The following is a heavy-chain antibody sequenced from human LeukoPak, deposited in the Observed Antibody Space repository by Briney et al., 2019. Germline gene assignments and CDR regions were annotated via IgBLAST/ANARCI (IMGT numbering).Heavy chain of an antibody. D-gene: IGHD1-26*01. CDR3: AREGGSRQNFDY. Sequence: SETLSLTCTVSGASISTYYWSWVRQPPGKGLEGVGNIYYSGSTNYNPSLKSRVTISVDTSKNQFSPKLNSVIAEDTAVYYCAREGGSRQNFDYWGQGTLVTVSS. CDR1: GASISTYY. CDR2: IYYSGST. J-gene: IGHJ4*02. V-gene: IGHV4-59*01.